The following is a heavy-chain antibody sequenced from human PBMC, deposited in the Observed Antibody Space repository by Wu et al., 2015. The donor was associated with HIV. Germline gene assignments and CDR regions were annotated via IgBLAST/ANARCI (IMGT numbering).Heavy chain of an antibody. Sequence: QVQLVQSGAEVKKPGASVKVSCKASGYTFTGYYIHWVRQAPGQGLEWMGWINPNSGGTNYAQKFQGRVTMTRDTSISTAYMELSRLRSDDTAVYYCASSGHIASVGSDWFDPWGQGTLVTVSS. CDR1: GYTFTGYY. CDR2: INPNSGGT. V-gene: IGHV1-2*02. CDR3: ASSGHIASVGSDWFDP. J-gene: IGHJ5*02. D-gene: IGHD6-13*01.